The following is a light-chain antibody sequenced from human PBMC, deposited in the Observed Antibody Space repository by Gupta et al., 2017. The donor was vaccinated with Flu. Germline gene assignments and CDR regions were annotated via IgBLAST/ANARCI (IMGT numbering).Light chain of an antibody. J-gene: IGKJ1*01. CDR1: QSISGW. CDR3: QQYDSYSWT. V-gene: IGKV1-5*03. Sequence: DIQMTQSPSTLSASVGDRVTITCRASQSISGWLAWYQQKPGKAPKLLIHTASSLESGVPSRFSGCGSGTEFILTISSLQPDDFATYYCQQYDSYSWTFGQGTKVEIK. CDR2: TAS.